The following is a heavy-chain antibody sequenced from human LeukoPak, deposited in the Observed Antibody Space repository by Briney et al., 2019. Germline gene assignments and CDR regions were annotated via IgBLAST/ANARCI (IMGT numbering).Heavy chain of an antibody. Sequence: GGSLRLSCTASGFTFGDYAMSWFRQAPGKGLEWVGFIRSKAYGGTTEYAASVKGRFTISRDDSKSIAYLQMNSLKTEDTAVYYCTRDHTSPGGFWSAHQGSYYYYYMDVWGKGTTVTVSS. CDR3: TRDHTSPGGFWSAHQGSYYYYYMDV. J-gene: IGHJ6*03. V-gene: IGHV3-49*03. CDR2: IRSKAYGGTT. CDR1: GFTFGDYA. D-gene: IGHD3-3*01.